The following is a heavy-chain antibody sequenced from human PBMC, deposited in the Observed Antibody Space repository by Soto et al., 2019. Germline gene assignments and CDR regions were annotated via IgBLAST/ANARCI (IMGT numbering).Heavy chain of an antibody. V-gene: IGHV4-59*02. CDR3: ACGRRSPTVYYGLDV. CDR1: GDSVSSYY. J-gene: IGHJ6*02. D-gene: IGHD1-26*01. CDR2: VYYDGST. Sequence: QVQLQESGPGLVKPSETLSLTCSVSGDSVSSYYWSWIRQPPGKGLEWIGYVYYDGSTNYNPSLETRVTISIDTSKNQVSLKLNSVTAADTAVYHCACGRRSPTVYYGLDVWGQGTTVAVSS.